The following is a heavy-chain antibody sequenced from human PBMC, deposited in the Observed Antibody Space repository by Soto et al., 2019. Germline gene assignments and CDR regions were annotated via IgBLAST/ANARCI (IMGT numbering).Heavy chain of an antibody. CDR1: GDSVSSNSAA. CDR3: ARDHEGEPARLEYYGMDV. CDR2: TYYRSKWYN. J-gene: IGHJ6*02. Sequence: KQSPTLSLTCAISGDSVSSNSAAWNWIRQSPSRGLEWLGRTYYRSKWYNDYAVSVKSRITINPDTSKNQFSLQLNSVTPEDTAVYYCARDHEGEPARLEYYGMDVWGQGTTVTVSS. V-gene: IGHV6-1*01. D-gene: IGHD2-2*01.